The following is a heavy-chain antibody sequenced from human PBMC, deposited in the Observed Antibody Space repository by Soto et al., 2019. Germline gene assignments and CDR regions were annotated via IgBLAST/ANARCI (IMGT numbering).Heavy chain of an antibody. CDR1: GGSISSGGYY. D-gene: IGHD3-16*02. J-gene: IGHJ4*02. Sequence: QSQTLSLTCTVSGGSISSGGYYWSWIRQHPGKGLEWIGYIYYSGSTYYNPALKSRVTISVDTSKNQFSLKLSSVTAADTAVYYCARGLGELSFVNFDYWGQGTLVTVSS. V-gene: IGHV4-31*03. CDR2: IYYSGST. CDR3: ARGLGELSFVNFDY.